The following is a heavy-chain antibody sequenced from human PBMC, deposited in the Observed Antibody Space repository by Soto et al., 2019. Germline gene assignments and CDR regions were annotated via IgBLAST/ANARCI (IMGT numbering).Heavy chain of an antibody. CDR1: GGSISSGDYY. J-gene: IGHJ5*02. V-gene: IGHV4-30-4*01. D-gene: IGHD6-19*01. Sequence: PSETLSLTCTVSGGSISSGDYYWSWIRQPPGKGLEWIGYIYYSGSTYYNPSLKSRVTISVDTSKNQFSLKLSSVTAADTAVYYCARTPGIAVAGTENWFDTWGQGTLVTVSS. CDR3: ARTPGIAVAGTENWFDT. CDR2: IYYSGST.